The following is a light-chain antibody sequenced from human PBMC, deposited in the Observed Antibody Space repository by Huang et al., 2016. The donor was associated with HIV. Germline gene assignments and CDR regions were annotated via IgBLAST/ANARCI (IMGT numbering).Light chain of an antibody. Sequence: DIQMTQSPSSLYASVGDRVTISCRASQSIGAYLNWYQHRPGRAPKLLIYATSDLQGGVPSRFSGSRSGTQFTLTISSLQPEDFATYYCQQSYSFPRTFGQGTKLDIK. J-gene: IGKJ2*01. CDR3: QQSYSFPRT. CDR2: ATS. V-gene: IGKV1-39*01. CDR1: QSIGAY.